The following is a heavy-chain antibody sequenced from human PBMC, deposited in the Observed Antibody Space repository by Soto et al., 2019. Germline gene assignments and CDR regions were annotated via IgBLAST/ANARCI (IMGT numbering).Heavy chain of an antibody. J-gene: IGHJ4*02. Sequence: PGGSLRLSCAASGFTFSSYAMSWVRQAPGKGLEWVSAISGSGGSTYYADSVKGRFTIPRDNSKNTLYLQMNSLRAEDTAVYYCAKRGYSYIAAAGIDYWGQGTLVTVSS. CDR2: ISGSGGST. V-gene: IGHV3-23*01. D-gene: IGHD6-13*01. CDR1: GFTFSSYA. CDR3: AKRGYSYIAAAGIDY.